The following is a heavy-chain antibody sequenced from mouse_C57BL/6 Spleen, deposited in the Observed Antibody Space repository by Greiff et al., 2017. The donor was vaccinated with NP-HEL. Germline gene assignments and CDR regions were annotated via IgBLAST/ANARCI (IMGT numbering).Heavy chain of an antibody. CDR1: GFTFTDYY. CDR2: IRNKANGYTT. CDR3: ARYRTVGYYFDY. D-gene: IGHD1-1*01. V-gene: IGHV7-3*01. J-gene: IGHJ2*01. Sequence: EVKLMESGGGLVQPGGSLSFSCAASGFTFTDYYMSWVRQPPGKALEWLGFIRNKANGYTTEYSATVKGRFTISRDNSQSILYLHMNALRAEDSATYYCARYRTVGYYFDYWGQGTTLTVSS.